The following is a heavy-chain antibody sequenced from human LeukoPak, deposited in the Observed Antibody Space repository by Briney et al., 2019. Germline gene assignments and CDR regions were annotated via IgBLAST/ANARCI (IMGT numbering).Heavy chain of an antibody. Sequence: ASVKVSCKASGGTFSSYAISWVRQAPGQGLEWMGRIIPILGIANYAQKFQGRVTITADKSTSTAYMELSSLRSEDTAVYYCATQGFYGNYDYWGQGTLVTVSS. CDR1: GGTFSSYA. J-gene: IGHJ4*02. V-gene: IGHV1-69*04. CDR2: IIPILGIA. CDR3: ATQGFYGNYDY. D-gene: IGHD4-11*01.